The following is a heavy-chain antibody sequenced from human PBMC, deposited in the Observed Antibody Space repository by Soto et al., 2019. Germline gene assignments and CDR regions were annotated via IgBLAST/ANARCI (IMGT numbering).Heavy chain of an antibody. Sequence: GGSLRLSCAASGFSFTTYVMHRVSKAPGKGLEWVAVISHDGSYKYYGDAVKGRFTISRDTSKNAVYLEMNSLRPEDTAVYYCAKGLLAIVGTTLPRDAFNSWGQGTMVTVSS. J-gene: IGHJ3*02. D-gene: IGHD1-26*01. CDR1: GFSFTTYV. CDR3: AKGLLAIVGTTLPRDAFNS. CDR2: ISHDGSYK. V-gene: IGHV3-30*18.